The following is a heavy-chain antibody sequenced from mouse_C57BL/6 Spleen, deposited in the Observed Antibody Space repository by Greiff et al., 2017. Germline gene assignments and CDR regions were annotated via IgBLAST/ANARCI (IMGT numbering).Heavy chain of an antibody. V-gene: IGHV1-64*01. J-gene: IGHJ2*01. CDR3: AREGYYEDY. D-gene: IGHD2-3*01. Sequence: VQLQQPGAELVKPGASVKLSCKASGYTFTSYWMHWVKQRPGQGLEWIGMIHPNSGSTNYNEKFKSKATLTVDKSSSTAYMQLSSLTTEDAAVYYCAREGYYEDYWGQGTTLTVSS. CDR2: IHPNSGST. CDR1: GYTFTSYW.